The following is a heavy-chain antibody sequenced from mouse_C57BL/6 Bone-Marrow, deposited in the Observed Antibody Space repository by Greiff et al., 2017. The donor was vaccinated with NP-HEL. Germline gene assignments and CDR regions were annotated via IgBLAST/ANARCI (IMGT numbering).Heavy chain of an antibody. Sequence: EVKLQESGAELVRPGASVKLSCTVSGFNIKDDYMHWVKQRPEQGLEWIGWIDPENGDTEYAPKFQGKATITADTSSNTAYLQLSSLTSEDTAVYYCTTGGSSPYAMDYWGQGTSVTVSS. J-gene: IGHJ4*01. CDR3: TTGGSSPYAMDY. V-gene: IGHV14-4*01. D-gene: IGHD1-1*01. CDR1: GFNIKDDY. CDR2: IDPENGDT.